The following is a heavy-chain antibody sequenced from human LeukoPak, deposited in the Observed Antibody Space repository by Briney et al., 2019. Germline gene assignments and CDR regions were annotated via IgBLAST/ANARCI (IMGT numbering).Heavy chain of an antibody. D-gene: IGHD4-23*01. CDR3: ARLKDYGGIDY. V-gene: IGHV1-18*01. CDR1: GYTFTSYG. Sequence: ASVKVSCKASGYTFTSYGISWVRQAPGQGLEWMGWISAYNGNTNYAQKLQGRVTMTADASTSTAYMELRSLRSDDTAVYYCARLKDYGGIDYWGQGTLVTVSS. CDR2: ISAYNGNT. J-gene: IGHJ4*02.